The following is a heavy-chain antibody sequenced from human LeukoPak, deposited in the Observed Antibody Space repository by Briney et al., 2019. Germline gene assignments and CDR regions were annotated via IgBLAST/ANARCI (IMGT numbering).Heavy chain of an antibody. J-gene: IGHJ5*02. CDR1: GYTFTGYY. D-gene: IGHD3-22*01. CDR2: INPNSGGT. Sequence: ASVKVSCKASGYTFTGYYMHWVRQAPGQGLEWMGWINPNSGGTNYARKFQGRVTMTRATSISTAYMELSRLRSDDTAVYYCARDFLREVVVITGNWFDPWGQGTLVTVSS. V-gene: IGHV1-2*02. CDR3: ARDFLREVVVITGNWFDP.